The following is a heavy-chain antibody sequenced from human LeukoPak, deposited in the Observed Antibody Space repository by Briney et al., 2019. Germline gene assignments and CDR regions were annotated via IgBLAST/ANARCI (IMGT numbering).Heavy chain of an antibody. V-gene: IGHV3-11*01. CDR3: ARDDSSGYYLYYYYYGMDV. CDR1: GFTFSDYY. CDR2: ISSSGSTI. D-gene: IGHD3-22*01. Sequence: GGSLRLSCAASGFTFSDYYMSWIRQAPGKGLEWVSYISSSGSTIYYADSVKGRFTISRDNAKNSLYLQMNSLRAEDTAVYYCARDDSSGYYLYYYYYGMDVWGQGTTVTVSS. J-gene: IGHJ6*02.